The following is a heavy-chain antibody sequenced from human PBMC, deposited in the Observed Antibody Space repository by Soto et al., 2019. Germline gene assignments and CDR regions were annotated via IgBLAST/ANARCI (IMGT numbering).Heavy chain of an antibody. Sequence: SVKVSCKASGYTFTGYYMHWVRQAPGQGLEWMGGINPIFGTANYAQKFQGRVTITTDKSTSTAYMELSSLRSEDTAVYYCARETNYDYVWGSFAFDIWGQGTMVTVSS. V-gene: IGHV1-69*05. CDR2: INPIFGTA. J-gene: IGHJ3*02. CDR3: ARETNYDYVWGSFAFDI. CDR1: GYTFTGYY. D-gene: IGHD3-16*01.